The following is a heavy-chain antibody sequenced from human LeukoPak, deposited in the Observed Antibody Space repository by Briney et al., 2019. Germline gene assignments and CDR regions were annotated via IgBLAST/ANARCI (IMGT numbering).Heavy chain of an antibody. J-gene: IGHJ6*03. CDR3: ARAGWFTGTYYYYYMDV. CDR1: GGSISSSSYY. Sequence: PSETLSLTCTVSGGSISSSSYYWGWIRQPPGKGLEWIGSIYYSGSTYYNPSLKSRVTISVDTSKNQFSLKLSSVTAADTAVYYCARAGWFTGTYYYYYMDVWGKGTTVTISS. CDR2: IYYSGST. D-gene: IGHD6-19*01. V-gene: IGHV4-39*07.